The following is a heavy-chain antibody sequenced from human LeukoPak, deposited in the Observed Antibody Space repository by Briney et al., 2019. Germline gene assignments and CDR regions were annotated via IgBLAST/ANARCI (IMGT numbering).Heavy chain of an antibody. D-gene: IGHD5-12*01. CDR1: GYIFSSYW. Sequence: GEALKISCNGSGYIFSSYWIAWVRQMAVKGLEWMGMIYPGDSDTRYSPSFQGQVTISADKSISTAYLQWSSLKTSDTAMYYCTRGTTMSPFYFWGQGTMVTVSS. CDR3: TRGTTMSPFYF. CDR2: IYPGDSDT. V-gene: IGHV5-51*01. J-gene: IGHJ3*01.